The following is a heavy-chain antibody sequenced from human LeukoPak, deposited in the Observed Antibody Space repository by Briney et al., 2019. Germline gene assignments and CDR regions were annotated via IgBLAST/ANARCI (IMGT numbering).Heavy chain of an antibody. V-gene: IGHV1-18*01. CDR1: GYTFTSYG. CDR2: ISAYNGNT. D-gene: IGHD2-2*01. J-gene: IGHJ6*02. Sequence: GSVKVSCKASGYTFTSYGISWVRQAPGQGLEWMGWISAYNGNTNYAQKLQGRVTMTTDTSTSTAYMELRSLRSDDTAVYYCARGYCSSTSCPYGMDVWGQGTTVTVSS. CDR3: ARGYCSSTSCPYGMDV.